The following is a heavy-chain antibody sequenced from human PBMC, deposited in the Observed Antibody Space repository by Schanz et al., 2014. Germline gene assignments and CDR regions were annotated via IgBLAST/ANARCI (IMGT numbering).Heavy chain of an antibody. D-gene: IGHD4-17*01. CDR2: INPSGGST. CDR1: GYTFTSDS. Sequence: QVQLVQSGAEVKKPGASVKVSCKASGYTFTSDSMHWVRQAPGQGLEWMGMINPSGGSTTYAQKFQGRVTMTRDTSTSTVYMELSSLRFDDTAVYYCARGYGDSPTDFWGQGTLVTVSS. CDR3: ARGYGDSPTDF. V-gene: IGHV1-46*01. J-gene: IGHJ4*02.